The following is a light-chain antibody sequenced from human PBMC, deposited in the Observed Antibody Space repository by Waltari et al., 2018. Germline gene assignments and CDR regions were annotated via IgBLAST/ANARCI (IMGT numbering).Light chain of an antibody. CDR1: SSDIGGYNY. CDR2: DVS. Sequence: QAALTQPPSVSGSPGQSVTISCTGTSSDIGGYNYVSWYQRHPGKAPKLLIYDVSKLPSGVSDRFSGSKSDNTASLTISGLQAEDEADYYCSSYAGSNIYIFGVGTRLTVL. J-gene: IGLJ1*01. V-gene: IGLV2-8*01. CDR3: SSYAGSNIYI.